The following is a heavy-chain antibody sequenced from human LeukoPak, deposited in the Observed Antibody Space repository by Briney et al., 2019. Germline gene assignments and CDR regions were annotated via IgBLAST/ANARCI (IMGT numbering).Heavy chain of an antibody. Sequence: SQTLSLTCTVSGGSISSGSYYWSWIRQPAGKGLEWIGRIYTSGSTNYNPSLKSRVTISVDTSKNQFSLKLSSVTAADTAVYYCARDSHYYDFWSADQALDPWGQGTLVTVSS. CDR3: ARDSHYYDFWSADQALDP. CDR1: GGSISSGSYY. J-gene: IGHJ5*02. D-gene: IGHD3-3*01. V-gene: IGHV4-61*02. CDR2: IYTSGST.